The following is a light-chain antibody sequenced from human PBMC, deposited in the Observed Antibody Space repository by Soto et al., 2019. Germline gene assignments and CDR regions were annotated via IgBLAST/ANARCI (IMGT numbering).Light chain of an antibody. CDR1: QNLHSF. Sequence: EIVLTQSPATLSVSPGERGTLCCRASQNLHSFLNWYQQRPGQAPRPLIYDGSKRAAGVPDRISGDGSGTDYTLTISSLEPEDFAVYYCQQRTRWPMTFGQGTRLEI. CDR2: DGS. CDR3: QQRTRWPMT. V-gene: IGKV3-11*01. J-gene: IGKJ5*01.